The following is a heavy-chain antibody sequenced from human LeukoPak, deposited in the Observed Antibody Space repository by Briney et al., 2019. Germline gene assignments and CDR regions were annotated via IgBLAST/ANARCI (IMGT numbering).Heavy chain of an antibody. V-gene: IGHV3-9*01. CDR1: GFIFADYG. J-gene: IGHJ4*02. Sequence: GGSLRLFCTDSGFIFADYGMHWVRQRPGKGLEWVSGISWNSDTTAYADSVKGRFTISRDNAKNSLYLQMDTLGPEDTALYYCAKGRKYRYGQGTFLYYFDSRGQAALVTVSS. CDR2: ISWNSDTT. CDR3: AKGRKYRYGQGTFLYYFDS. D-gene: IGHD5-18*01.